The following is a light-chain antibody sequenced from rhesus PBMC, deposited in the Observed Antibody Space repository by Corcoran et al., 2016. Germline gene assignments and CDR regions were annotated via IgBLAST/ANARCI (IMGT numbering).Light chain of an antibody. CDR1: QGISNY. V-gene: IGKV1S14*01. CDR3: QKHSSYPPT. J-gene: IGKJ1*01. CDR2: YAS. Sequence: DIQMTQSPSSLSASVGDTVTITCRASQGISNYLAWYQQKPGKPPKPLIYYASNLESGVQSRVSGSGSGTDFTLTISSQQPEDFATYSCQKHSSYPPTFRRGTKVEI.